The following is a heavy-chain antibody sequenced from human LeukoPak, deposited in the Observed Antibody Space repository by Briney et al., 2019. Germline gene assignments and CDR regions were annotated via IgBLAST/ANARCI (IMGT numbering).Heavy chain of an antibody. J-gene: IGHJ4*02. Sequence: GGSLRLSCAASGFTLSSYGMHWVRQAPGKGLEWVAFIRYDGSNKYYADSVKGRFTISRDNSKNTLYLQMNSLRAEDTAVYYCARGVPTGIDYFDYWGQGTLVTVSS. CDR3: ARGVPTGIDYFDY. CDR1: GFTLSSYG. V-gene: IGHV3-30*02. CDR2: IRYDGSNK. D-gene: IGHD1-1*01.